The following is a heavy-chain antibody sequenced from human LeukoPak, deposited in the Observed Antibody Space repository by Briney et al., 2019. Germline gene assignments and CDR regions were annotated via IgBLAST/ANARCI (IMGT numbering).Heavy chain of an antibody. J-gene: IGHJ4*02. CDR3: ARLTSAPTYIAAADFDY. Sequence: VASAKVSCKASGYTFTSYGISWVRQAPGQGLEWMGWISAYNGNTNYAQKLQGRVTMTTDTSTSTAYMGLRSLRSDDTAVYYCARLTSAPTYIAAADFDYWGQGTLVTVSS. CDR1: GYTFTSYG. CDR2: ISAYNGNT. D-gene: IGHD6-13*01. V-gene: IGHV1-18*01.